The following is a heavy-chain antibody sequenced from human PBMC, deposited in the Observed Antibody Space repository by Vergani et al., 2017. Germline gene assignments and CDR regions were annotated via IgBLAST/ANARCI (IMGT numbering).Heavy chain of an antibody. CDR3: ARGLRDGYSPHYYYCGMDV. CDR1: GGTFSSYA. CDR2: IIPIFGTA. V-gene: IGHV1-69*01. J-gene: IGHJ6*02. D-gene: IGHD5-24*01. Sequence: QVQLVQSGAEVKKPGSSVKVSCKASGGTFSSYAISWVRQVPGQGLEWMGGIIPIFGTANYAQKFQGRVTITADESTSTAYMELSSLRSEDTAVYYCARGLRDGYSPHYYYCGMDVWGQGTTVTVSS.